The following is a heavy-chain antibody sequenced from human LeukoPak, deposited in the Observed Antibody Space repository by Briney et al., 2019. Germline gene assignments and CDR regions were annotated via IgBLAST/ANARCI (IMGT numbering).Heavy chain of an antibody. CDR2: ISYDGSNK. CDR3: ARSYGWYHGGADS. Sequence: GGSLRLSCAASGFTFSSNGMYWVRQAPGKGLEWVALISYDGSNKYYADSVKGRFTISRDNSKNTLYLQMNSLRAEGTAVYYCARSYGWYHGGADSWGQGTLVTVSS. D-gene: IGHD6-19*01. CDR1: GFTFSSNG. J-gene: IGHJ4*02. V-gene: IGHV3-30*03.